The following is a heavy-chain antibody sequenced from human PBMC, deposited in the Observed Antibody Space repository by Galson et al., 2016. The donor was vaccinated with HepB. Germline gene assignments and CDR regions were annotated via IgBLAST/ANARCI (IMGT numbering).Heavy chain of an antibody. V-gene: IGHV3-23*01. Sequence: SLRLSCASSGFTFSSYAMAWVRQAPGKGLEWVSAISGSAGRTFYADSVKGRFTISRDNSKNTLYLQMDGLRAEDSALYYCAKAQGSMVRDYYYGLDVWGQGITVTVSS. CDR1: GFTFSSYA. D-gene: IGHD3-10*01. CDR2: ISGSAGRT. J-gene: IGHJ6*02. CDR3: AKAQGSMVRDYYYGLDV.